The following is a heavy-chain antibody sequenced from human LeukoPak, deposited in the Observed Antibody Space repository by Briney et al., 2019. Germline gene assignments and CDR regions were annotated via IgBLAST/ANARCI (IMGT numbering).Heavy chain of an antibody. J-gene: IGHJ6*03. CDR1: GGSFSGYY. V-gene: IGHV4-34*12. CDR3: ARTTEGGYTYGYFYYYYMDV. D-gene: IGHD5-18*01. CDR2: IFYSGST. Sequence: SETLSLTCAVYGGSFSGYYWGWIRQPPGKGLEWIGNIFYSGSTYYSPSVKSRVTISVDTSKNQFSLKLTSVTAADTAVYYCARTTEGGYTYGYFYYYYMDVWGKGTTVTISS.